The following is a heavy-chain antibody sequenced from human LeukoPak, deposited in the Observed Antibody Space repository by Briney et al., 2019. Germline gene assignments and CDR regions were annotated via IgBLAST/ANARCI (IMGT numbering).Heavy chain of an antibody. Sequence: GAPVKVSCKASGYTFGSYGVTWVRQAPGQGLEWMGWISPNNGDIVYAQKFQGRVTLTIETSTTTASMEVRSLRSDDTAMYYCARAPPGMTMGPGDYWGQGTLVIVSS. D-gene: IGHD6-13*01. V-gene: IGHV1-18*01. CDR3: ARAPPGMTMGPGDY. J-gene: IGHJ4*02. CDR2: ISPNNGDI. CDR1: GYTFGSYG.